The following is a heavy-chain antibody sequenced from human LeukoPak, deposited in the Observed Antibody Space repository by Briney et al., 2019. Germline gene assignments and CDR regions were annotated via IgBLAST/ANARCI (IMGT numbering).Heavy chain of an antibody. CDR1: GFTFSSYS. Sequence: GWSLSLSCAPSGFTFSSYSMNWVRPAPRKGLEWVLSISSSSRYIYYADSVKGRFTISRDNAKNSLYLQMNSLRAEDTAVYYCARVHLADAFDIWGQGTMVTVSS. CDR3: ARVHLADAFDI. CDR2: ISSSSRYI. V-gene: IGHV3-21*01. J-gene: IGHJ3*02.